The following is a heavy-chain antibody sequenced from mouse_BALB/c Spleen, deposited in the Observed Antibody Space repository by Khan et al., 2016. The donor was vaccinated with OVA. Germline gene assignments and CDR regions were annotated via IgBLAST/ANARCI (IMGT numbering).Heavy chain of an antibody. J-gene: IGHJ3*01. V-gene: IGHV1S81*02. D-gene: IGHD1-1*02. CDR1: GYTFSSYY. Sequence: QVQLQQSGAELVKPGASVNLSCKASGYTFSSYYMYWVKQRPGQGLEWIGGINPNNGDTNFNEKFKSKATLTVDKSSSTAYMQLISLTSEDSAVYYCTRSGWAAFTYWGQGTLVTVSS. CDR2: INPNNGDT. CDR3: TRSGWAAFTY.